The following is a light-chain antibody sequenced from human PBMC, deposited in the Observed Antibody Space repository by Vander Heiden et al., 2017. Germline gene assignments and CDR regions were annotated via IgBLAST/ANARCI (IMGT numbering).Light chain of an antibody. CDR3: SSYTNSSTYV. V-gene: IGLV2-14*01. Sequence: QSALTQPTSPSGSPGPSITISCTGTSSDIGVYNYVSWYQQHPGNAPKLMIYEVSNRPSGVSDRFSGSKSGNAASLTISGLQDEDAADYYCSSYTNSSTYVFGTGTKVTVL. CDR2: EVS. CDR1: SSDIGVYNY. J-gene: IGLJ1*01.